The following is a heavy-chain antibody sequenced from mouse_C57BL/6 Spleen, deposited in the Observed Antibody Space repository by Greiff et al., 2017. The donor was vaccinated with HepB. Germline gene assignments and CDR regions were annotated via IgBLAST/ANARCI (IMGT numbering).Heavy chain of an antibody. J-gene: IGHJ2*01. V-gene: IGHV5-16*01. CDR1: GFTFSDYY. CDR2: INYDGSST. CDR3: ARDREGYGNFDD. Sequence: EVQLVESEGGLVQPGSSMKLSCTASGFTFSDYYMAWVRQVPEKGLEWVANINYDGSSTYYLDSLKSRFIISRDNAKNNLYLQMSSLESEDTATYYCARDREGYGNFDDWGKGTTVTVSS. D-gene: IGHD2-1*01.